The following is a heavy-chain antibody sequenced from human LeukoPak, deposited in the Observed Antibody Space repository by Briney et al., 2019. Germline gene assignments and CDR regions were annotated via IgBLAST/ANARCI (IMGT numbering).Heavy chain of an antibody. Sequence: SVKVSCKASGGTFSSYAISWVRQAPGQGLEWMGGIIPIFGTANYAQKFQGRVTITADESTSTAYMELSSLRSEDTAVYYCATDLTGTKAKGAFDIWGQGTMVTVSS. CDR2: IIPIFGTA. J-gene: IGHJ3*02. CDR1: GGTFSSYA. D-gene: IGHD1-7*01. CDR3: ATDLTGTKAKGAFDI. V-gene: IGHV1-69*13.